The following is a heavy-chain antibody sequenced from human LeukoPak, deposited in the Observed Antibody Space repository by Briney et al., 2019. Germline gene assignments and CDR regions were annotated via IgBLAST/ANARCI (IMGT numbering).Heavy chain of an antibody. J-gene: IGHJ4*02. Sequence: PGGSLRLSCSASGFTFSGFAMGWVRQAPGKGLEWVSSISGSGGKTYYADSVEGRFTISRDNSKNTLLLQMISRRAEDTALYYCARGRGGNNVLHRFDYWGQGTLVTVSS. CDR1: GFTFSGFA. V-gene: IGHV3-23*01. CDR3: ARGRGGNNVLHRFDY. CDR2: ISGSGGKT. D-gene: IGHD1/OR15-1a*01.